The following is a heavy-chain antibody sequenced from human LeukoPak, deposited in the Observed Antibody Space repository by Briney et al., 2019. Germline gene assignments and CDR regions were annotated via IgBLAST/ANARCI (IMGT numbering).Heavy chain of an antibody. CDR1: SGSISSGSYY. Sequence: SQTLSLTCTVSSGSISSGSYYWSWIRQPAGKGLEWIGRIYTSGSTNYNPSLKSRVTISVDTSKNQFSLKLSSVTAADTALYYCARPRGVYVGTLFDSWGQGTLVTVSS. J-gene: IGHJ5*01. CDR2: IYTSGST. CDR3: ARPRGVYVGTLFDS. D-gene: IGHD6-6*01. V-gene: IGHV4-61*02.